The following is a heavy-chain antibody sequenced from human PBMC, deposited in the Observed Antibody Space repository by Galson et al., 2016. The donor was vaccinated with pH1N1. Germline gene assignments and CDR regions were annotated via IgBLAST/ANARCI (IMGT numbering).Heavy chain of an antibody. CDR3: AVCSSGNCYYFDY. Sequence: SVKVSCKASGGLFTDYALSWVRQAPGEGLEWMGGIFPSFDITDYAQKFQDRVTITADEPTTTAFLGLSSLSSEDTAVYYCAVCSSGNCYYFDYWGQGTLVTVSS. V-gene: IGHV1-69*13. D-gene: IGHD2-15*01. CDR2: IFPSFDIT. CDR1: GGLFTDYA. J-gene: IGHJ4*02.